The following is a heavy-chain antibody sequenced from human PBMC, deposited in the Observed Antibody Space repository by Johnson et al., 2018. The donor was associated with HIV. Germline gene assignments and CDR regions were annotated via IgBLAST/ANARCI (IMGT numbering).Heavy chain of an antibody. J-gene: IGHJ3*02. Sequence: VQLVESGGDLIQPGGSLRLSCAASGFTVSSNYMTWVRQAPGKGLEWVSVIYSGGNTYYADSVKGSFTISRDNSKNTLYLQMNSLRAEDTAVYFCARGLSSGYSGYAFDIWGQGTMVTVSS. CDR2: IYSGGNT. V-gene: IGHV3-53*01. D-gene: IGHD3-22*01. CDR1: GFTVSSNY. CDR3: ARGLSSGYSGYAFDI.